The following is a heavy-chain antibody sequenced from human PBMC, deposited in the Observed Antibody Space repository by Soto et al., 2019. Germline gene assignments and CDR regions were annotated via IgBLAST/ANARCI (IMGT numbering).Heavy chain of an antibody. D-gene: IGHD1-1*01. CDR2: IYYSGST. CDR1: GGSISSGGHY. J-gene: IGHJ5*02. CDR3: ARGETYNGTTTWFDP. V-gene: IGHV4-31*03. Sequence: PSETLSLTCTVSGGSISSGGHYWNWIRQHPGKGLEWIGYIYYSGSTFYNPSLKSRVTISVDTSKNQFSLKLSAVTAADTAVYYCARGETYNGTTTWFDPWGQGTLVT.